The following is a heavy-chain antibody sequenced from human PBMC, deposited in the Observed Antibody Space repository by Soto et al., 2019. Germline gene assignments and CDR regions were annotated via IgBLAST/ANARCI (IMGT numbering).Heavy chain of an antibody. CDR3: ERDHVTIFGVVMYQRFDY. V-gene: IGHV1-18*01. J-gene: IGHJ4*02. CDR2: ISAYNGNT. CDR1: GYTFARYG. D-gene: IGHD3-3*01. Sequence: QVQLVQSGAEVKKPGASVKVSGKASGYTFARYGISGVRQAPGQVLEWMGWISAYNGNTTYAQKLQGRVTMTTDTSTSTAYMELRSLRSDDTAVYYWERDHVTIFGVVMYQRFDYWGQGTMVPVSS.